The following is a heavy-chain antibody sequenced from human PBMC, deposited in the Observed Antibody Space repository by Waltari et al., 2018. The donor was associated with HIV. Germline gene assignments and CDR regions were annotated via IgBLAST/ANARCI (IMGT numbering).Heavy chain of an antibody. D-gene: IGHD6-19*01. J-gene: IGHJ2*01. Sequence: EVQLVESGGGLVQPGGSLRLSCAASGFPFSRHWMPWVRQAPGKGLEWVANIKQDGSEKYYVDSVRGRFTISRDNAKNSLYLQMNTLRAEDTAVYYCARGPRLVPWYFDLWGRGTLVTVSS. V-gene: IGHV3-7*01. CDR1: GFPFSRHW. CDR3: ARGPRLVPWYFDL. CDR2: IKQDGSEK.